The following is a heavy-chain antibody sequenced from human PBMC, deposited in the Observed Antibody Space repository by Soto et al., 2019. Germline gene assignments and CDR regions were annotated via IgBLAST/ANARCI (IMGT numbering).Heavy chain of an antibody. Sequence: QVQLQESGPGLVKPSETLSLTCTVSGGSISSYYWSWIRQPPGKGLEWIGYSYYSGSTNYNPSLTSRVTISVDTSKNQFSLKLSSVTAADTAVYYCAREGERITIFGVVPNGMDVWGQGTTVTVSS. CDR2: SYYSGST. D-gene: IGHD3-3*01. CDR3: AREGERITIFGVVPNGMDV. CDR1: GGSISSYY. J-gene: IGHJ6*02. V-gene: IGHV4-59*01.